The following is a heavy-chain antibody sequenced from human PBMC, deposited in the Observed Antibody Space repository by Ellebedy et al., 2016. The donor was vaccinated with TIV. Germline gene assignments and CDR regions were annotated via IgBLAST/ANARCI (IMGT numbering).Heavy chain of an antibody. D-gene: IGHD2-21*02. V-gene: IGHV1-58*01. J-gene: IGHJ6*02. CDR1: GFTFASST. CDR2: IVAGSGDT. CDR3: AAGGLVGYCGGDCYMDL. Sequence: ASVKVSCKAFGFTFASSTVQWVRQARGQPLEWIGWIVAGSGDTKHAQNFQERVTMTRDVSRETAFMELSSLRPEDTAVYYCAAGGLVGYCGGDCYMDLWGQGTTVTVSS.